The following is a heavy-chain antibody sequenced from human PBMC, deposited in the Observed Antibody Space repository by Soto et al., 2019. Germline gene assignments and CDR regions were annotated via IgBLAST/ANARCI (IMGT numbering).Heavy chain of an antibody. CDR1: GYCFTSYW. Sequence: PGESLKLSCKGTGYCFTSYWIGWVRQMPEKGLEWMGIIYPGDSDTRYSPSIQGQVTISAEKSISTAYLQWSRLKASDTVMYYCAIGGVYDAFGSWGQGTMVTVSS. V-gene: IGHV5-51*01. CDR2: IYPGDSDT. J-gene: IGHJ3*02. D-gene: IGHD2-15*01. CDR3: AIGGVYDAFGS.